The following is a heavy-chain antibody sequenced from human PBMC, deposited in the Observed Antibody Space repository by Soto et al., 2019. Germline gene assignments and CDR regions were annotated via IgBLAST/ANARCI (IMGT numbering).Heavy chain of an antibody. CDR1: GYTFTGYY. V-gene: IGHV1-2*02. Sequence: QVQLVQSGAEVKKPGASVKVSCKASGYTFTGYYMHWVRQAPGQGLEWMGWINPNSGGTNYAQKLQGRVTMTRDTSISTAYMELSRLRSDDTAVYYCARGAWIAAVATGWFDPWGQGTLVTVSS. J-gene: IGHJ5*02. CDR3: ARGAWIAAVATGWFDP. CDR2: INPNSGGT. D-gene: IGHD6-13*01.